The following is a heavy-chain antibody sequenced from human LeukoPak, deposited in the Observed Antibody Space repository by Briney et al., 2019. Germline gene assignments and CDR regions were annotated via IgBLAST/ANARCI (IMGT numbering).Heavy chain of an antibody. D-gene: IGHD1-1*01. CDR2: IYTSGST. CDR3: ARDLFRDNWNDVGWFDP. Sequence: SETLSLTCTVSGGSISSYYWSWIRQPAGKGLERIGRIYTSGSTNYNPSLKSRVTMSVDTSKNQFSLKLSSVTAADTAVYYCARDLFRDNWNDVGWFDPWGQGTLVTVSS. CDR1: GGSISSYY. V-gene: IGHV4-4*07. J-gene: IGHJ5*02.